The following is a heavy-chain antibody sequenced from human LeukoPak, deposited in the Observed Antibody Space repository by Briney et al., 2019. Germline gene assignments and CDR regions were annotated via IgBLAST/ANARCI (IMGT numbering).Heavy chain of an antibody. CDR3: ARGRGSDY. J-gene: IGHJ4*02. Sequence: PGGSLRLSCAASGFTFSSSSMSWVRQSPGKGLEWVANIQQDGSERYYVDSVKGRFTISRDNAKNSLYLQMNSLRAEDSAVYYCARGRGSDYWGQGTLVTVSS. CDR2: IQQDGSER. D-gene: IGHD3-16*01. CDR1: GFTFSSSS. V-gene: IGHV3-7*05.